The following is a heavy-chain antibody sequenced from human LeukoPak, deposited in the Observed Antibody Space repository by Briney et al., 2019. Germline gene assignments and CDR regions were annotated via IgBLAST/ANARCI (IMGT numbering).Heavy chain of an antibody. CDR3: AKGILGATDY. D-gene: IGHD1-26*01. J-gene: IGHJ4*02. CDR1: GFTFSSSW. V-gene: IGHV3-74*01. Sequence: GGSLRLSCAASGFTFSSSWMHWVRQAPGRGLVWVSRMNTDGRDTTYADSVKGRFTISRDNAKNTLYLQMSSLRAEDTAVYYCAKGILGATDYWGQGTLVTVSS. CDR2: MNTDGRDT.